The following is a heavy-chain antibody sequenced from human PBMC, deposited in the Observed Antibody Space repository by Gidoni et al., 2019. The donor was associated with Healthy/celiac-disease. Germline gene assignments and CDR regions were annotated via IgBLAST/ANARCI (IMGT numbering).Heavy chain of an antibody. CDR3: ARWVVVTAIIGNYYYGMDV. D-gene: IGHD2-21*02. CDR2: INHSGST. Sequence: QVQLQQWGAGLLKPSETLSLTCAVYGGSFSGYYWSWIRQTPGKGLEWIGEINHSGSTNYNPSLKSRVTISVDTSKNQFSLKLSSVTAADTAVYYCARWVVVTAIIGNYYYGMDVWGQGTTVTVSS. V-gene: IGHV4-34*01. CDR1: GGSFSGYY. J-gene: IGHJ6*02.